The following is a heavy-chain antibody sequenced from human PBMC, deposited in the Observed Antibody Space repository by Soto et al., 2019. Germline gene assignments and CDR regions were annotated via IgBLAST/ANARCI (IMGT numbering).Heavy chain of an antibody. CDR2: IYHSGNT. J-gene: IGHJ6*02. Sequence: TLALTCTGSSGSISSYYWSCIRQPQGKGLAWIGYIYHSGNTYYNPSLKSRVTISVDRSKSQFSLKLSSVTAADTAVYYCARGGRYSESSMDVWGQGTTVTVSS. CDR3: ARGGRYSESSMDV. D-gene: IGHD1-1*01. V-gene: IGHV4-30-2*01. CDR1: SGSISSYY.